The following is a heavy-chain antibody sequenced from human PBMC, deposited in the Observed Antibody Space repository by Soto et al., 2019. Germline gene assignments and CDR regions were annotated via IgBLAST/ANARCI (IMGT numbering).Heavy chain of an antibody. CDR2: IYYSGST. Sequence: SETLSLTCTVSGFSISSGGYYWSWIRQHPGNGLEWIGYIYYSGSTYYNPSLKSRVTISVDTSKNQFSLKLSSVTAADTAVYYCARVDSSGYYTHYYFDYWGQGTLVTVSS. D-gene: IGHD3-22*01. CDR1: GFSISSGGYY. J-gene: IGHJ4*02. CDR3: ARVDSSGYYTHYYFDY. V-gene: IGHV4-31*03.